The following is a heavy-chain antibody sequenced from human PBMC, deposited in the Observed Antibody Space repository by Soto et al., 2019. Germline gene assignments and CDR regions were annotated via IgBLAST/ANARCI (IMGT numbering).Heavy chain of an antibody. CDR1: GGSISSSSYY. CDR2: IYYSGST. V-gene: IGHV4-39*01. CDR3: ARRQQWHGTGFDY. Sequence: QLQLQESGPGLVKPSETLSLTCTVSGGSISSSSYYWGWIRQPPGKGLEWIGSIYYSGSTYYNPSLKSRVTISVDTSKNQFSLKLSSVTAADTAVYYCARRQQWHGTGFDYWGQGTLVTVSS. D-gene: IGHD6-19*01. J-gene: IGHJ4*02.